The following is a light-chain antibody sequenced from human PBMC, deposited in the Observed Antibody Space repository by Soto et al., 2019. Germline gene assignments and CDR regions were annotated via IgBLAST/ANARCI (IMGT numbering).Light chain of an antibody. Sequence: DLQMTQSPSSLSASVGDRVTITCRASQSIRSYLNWYQQKPGKAPKLLIYAAFSLQSGVPSRFSGSGSGTDFTLTISSLQPEDFATYYCQQSYSTPRTFGQGTKVEIK. CDR2: AAF. CDR1: QSIRSY. J-gene: IGKJ1*01. V-gene: IGKV1-39*01. CDR3: QQSYSTPRT.